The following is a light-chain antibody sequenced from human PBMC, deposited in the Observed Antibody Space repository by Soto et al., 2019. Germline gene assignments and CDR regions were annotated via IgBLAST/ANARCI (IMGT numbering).Light chain of an antibody. J-gene: IGKJ1*01. Sequence: IQVTQSPASLSASVGDRVTITCRASHGISSYLGWYQQKPGKAPKLLIYAASSLQSGVPSRFSGSGSGTDFTLTISRLQPEDFATYYCQQDYNSPVTFGQGTKVDIK. V-gene: IGKV1-6*01. CDR1: HGISSY. CDR2: AAS. CDR3: QQDYNSPVT.